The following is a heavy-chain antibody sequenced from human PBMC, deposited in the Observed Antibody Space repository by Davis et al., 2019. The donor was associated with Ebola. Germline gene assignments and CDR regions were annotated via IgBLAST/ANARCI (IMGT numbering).Heavy chain of an antibody. CDR1: GGPISSNSDY. D-gene: IGHD4-17*01. V-gene: IGHV4-39*01. CDR3: ARHVDDGDNYFPS. J-gene: IGHJ4*02. CDR2: IHYNGRT. Sequence: SETLSLTCTVSGGPISSNSDYWGWIRQPPGKGLEWIGSIHYNGRTYYRPSLRSRVSISVDTSNNQFSLKLTSVTAADSAVYYCARHVDDGDNYFPSWGQGVLVTVSS.